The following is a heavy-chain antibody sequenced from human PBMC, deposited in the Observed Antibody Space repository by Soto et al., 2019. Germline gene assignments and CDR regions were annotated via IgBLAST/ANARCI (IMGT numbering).Heavy chain of an antibody. Sequence: DVQLVESGGGQVKPGGSLRLSCAASGFTFSSYTINWVRLGPGKGLEWVSSISTRSSLIYYAVSVKGRFTISRDNAKNSAYLQMNSLRAEDTAVYYCATLARGGPVTLPLDAWGQGTLVTVSS. V-gene: IGHV3-21*01. J-gene: IGHJ5*02. CDR3: ATLARGGPVTLPLDA. D-gene: IGHD3-10*01. CDR1: GFTFSSYT. CDR2: ISTRSSLI.